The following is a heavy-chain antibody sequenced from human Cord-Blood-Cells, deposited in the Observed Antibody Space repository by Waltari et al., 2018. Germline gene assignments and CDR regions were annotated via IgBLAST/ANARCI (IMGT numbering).Heavy chain of an antibody. Sequence: EVQLVESGGGLVKPGGSLRLSCAASGFTFSSYSMNCVRQAPGKGLEWVSSISSSSSYIYYADSVKGRFTISRDNAKNSLYLQMNSLRAEDTAVYYCARASSSSPYAFDIWGQGTMVTVSS. CDR2: ISSSSSYI. CDR3: ARASSSSPYAFDI. V-gene: IGHV3-21*01. J-gene: IGHJ3*02. D-gene: IGHD6-13*01. CDR1: GFTFSSYS.